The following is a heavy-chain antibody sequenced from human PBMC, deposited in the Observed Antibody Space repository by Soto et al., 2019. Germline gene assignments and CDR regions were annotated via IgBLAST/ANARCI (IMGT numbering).Heavy chain of an antibody. D-gene: IGHD3-22*01. CDR1: GFTFSSYG. Sequence: GGSLRLSCAASGFTFSSYGMHWVRQAPGKGLEWVAVISYDGSNKYYADSVKGRFTISRDNSKNTLYLQMNSLRAEDTAVYYCAKALGDYYDSSGYYYHWGQGTLVTVSS. CDR3: AKALGDYYDSSGYYYH. J-gene: IGHJ5*02. CDR2: ISYDGSNK. V-gene: IGHV3-30*18.